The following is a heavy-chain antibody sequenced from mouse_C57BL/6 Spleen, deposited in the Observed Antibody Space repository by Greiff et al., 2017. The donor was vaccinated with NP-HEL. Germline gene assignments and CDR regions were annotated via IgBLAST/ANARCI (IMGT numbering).Heavy chain of an antibody. J-gene: IGHJ4*01. D-gene: IGHD2-4*01. Sequence: EVMLVESGGGLVKPGSSMKLSCTVSGFTFSDYYMAWVRQVPEKGLEWVANINYDGSSTYYLDSLKSSFIISRDNAKNILYLQMSSLKSEDTATYYYARGYDWGAMDYWGQGTSVTVSS. CDR1: GFTFSDYY. V-gene: IGHV5-16*01. CDR2: INYDGSST. CDR3: ARGYDWGAMDY.